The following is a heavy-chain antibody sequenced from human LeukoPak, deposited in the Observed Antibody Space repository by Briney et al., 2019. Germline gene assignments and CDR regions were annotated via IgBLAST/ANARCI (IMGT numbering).Heavy chain of an antibody. D-gene: IGHD1-26*01. CDR3: AKVGRRERLATYYYYYMDI. Sequence: TGGSLRLSCAASGFTFSSYGMHWGRQAPGKGLELVAFIRYDGSNKYYADSVKGRFTISRDNSKNTLYLQMNSLRAEDTAVYYCAKVGRRERLATYYYYYMDIWGKGTTVTVSS. CDR2: IRYDGSNK. CDR1: GFTFSSYG. V-gene: IGHV3-30*02. J-gene: IGHJ6*03.